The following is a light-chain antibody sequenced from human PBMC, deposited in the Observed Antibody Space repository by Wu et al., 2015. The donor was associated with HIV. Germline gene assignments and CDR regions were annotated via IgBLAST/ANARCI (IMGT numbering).Light chain of an antibody. Sequence: AIQMTQSPSSLSASVGDRVTITCRASHDIRNDLGWYQQKPGKAPKLRIYAASSLQSGVSSRFSGSGSGTDFTLTISSLQPEDFATYYCLQDYNYPYIFGQGTKLEIK. J-gene: IGKJ2*01. V-gene: IGKV1-6*01. CDR2: AAS. CDR1: HDIRND. CDR3: LQDYNYPYI.